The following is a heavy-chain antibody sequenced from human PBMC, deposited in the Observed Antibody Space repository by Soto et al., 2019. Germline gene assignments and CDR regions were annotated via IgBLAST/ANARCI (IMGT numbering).Heavy chain of an antibody. CDR2: ISGSGAIS. CDR3: ARDSNDFWSDYSPNDCDY. Sequence: PGGSLRLSCTASGFTFSGHAMSWVRQAPGEGLDWLSIISGSGAISYYGDSVKGRFTISRDNSKNTVYLQMNSLRAEDTAKYYCARDSNDFWSDYSPNDCDYWGQGTPVTVS. V-gene: IGHV3-23*01. CDR1: GFTFSGHA. J-gene: IGHJ4*02. D-gene: IGHD3-3*01.